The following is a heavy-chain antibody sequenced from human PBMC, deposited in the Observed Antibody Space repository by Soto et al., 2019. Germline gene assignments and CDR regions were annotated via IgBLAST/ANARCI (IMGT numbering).Heavy chain of an antibody. CDR3: NRSDYGDFS. Sequence: GWSLRLSCAASGFTFSNTWMSWVRQAPGKGLEWVGRIKSKTDGGTTDYAAPVKGRFTISRDDSKNTLYLQMNSLKTEDTAVDYCNRSDYGDFSWGQGSLVTVSS. J-gene: IGHJ5*02. V-gene: IGHV3-15*01. CDR1: GFTFSNTW. CDR2: IKSKTDGGTT. D-gene: IGHD4-17*01.